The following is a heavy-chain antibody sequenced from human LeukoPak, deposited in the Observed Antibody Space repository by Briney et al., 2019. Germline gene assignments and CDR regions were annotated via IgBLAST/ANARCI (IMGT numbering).Heavy chain of an antibody. D-gene: IGHD4-17*01. Sequence: GASVKVSSKASGGTFTSYAISWVRQAPGQGREWMGRIIPILGIANYAQKFQGRVTITADKSTSTAYMGLSSLRSEDTAVYYCARGPYGDYANYYYYGMDVWGQGTTVTVSS. CDR3: ARGPYGDYANYYYYGMDV. CDR1: GGTFTSYA. V-gene: IGHV1-69*04. J-gene: IGHJ6*02. CDR2: IIPILGIA.